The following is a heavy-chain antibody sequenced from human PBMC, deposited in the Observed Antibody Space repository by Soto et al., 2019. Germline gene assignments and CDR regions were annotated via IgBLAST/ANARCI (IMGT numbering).Heavy chain of an antibody. J-gene: IGHJ6*02. V-gene: IGHV3-74*01. Sequence: GGSLRLSCVASGFIFSNCWMHWVRQAPGMGLMWVSHINSDGSSTTYADSVKGRFTISRDNAKNTLYLQMNSLRAEDTAVYYCVRAIGHYGMDVWGRGTTVTVS. CDR2: INSDGSST. CDR1: GFIFSNCW. CDR3: VRAIGHYGMDV. D-gene: IGHD3-22*01.